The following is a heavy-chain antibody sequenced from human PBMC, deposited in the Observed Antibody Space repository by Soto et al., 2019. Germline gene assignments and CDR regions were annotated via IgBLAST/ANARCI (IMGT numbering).Heavy chain of an antibody. V-gene: IGHV3-7*05. D-gene: IGHD3-16*01. CDR1: VHFKNLW. CDR3: AGSLARDY. Sequence: GSLKPSLATSWVHFKNLWDDWVRQAPGKGLEWVANIKQDGSEKYYVDSVKGRFTISRDNAKNSLYLQMNSLRAEDTAVYYCAGSLARDYWGQGTLVTVSS. CDR2: IKQDGSEK. J-gene: IGHJ4*02.